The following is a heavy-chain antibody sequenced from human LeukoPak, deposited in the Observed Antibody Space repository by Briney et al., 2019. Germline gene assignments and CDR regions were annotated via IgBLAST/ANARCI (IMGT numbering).Heavy chain of an antibody. Sequence: GGSLRLSCEASGFTFSTHGMHWVRQAPGKGLEWVANIKQDGSEKYYVDSVKGRFTISRDNAKTSLYLQMNSLRAEDTAVYYCAREGPSTFLDYWGQGTLATVSS. D-gene: IGHD2/OR15-2a*01. CDR1: GFTFSTHG. CDR2: IKQDGSEK. J-gene: IGHJ4*02. V-gene: IGHV3-7*01. CDR3: AREGPSTFLDY.